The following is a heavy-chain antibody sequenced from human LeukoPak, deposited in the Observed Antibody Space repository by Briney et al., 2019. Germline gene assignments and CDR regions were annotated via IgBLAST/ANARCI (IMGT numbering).Heavy chain of an antibody. D-gene: IGHD6-13*01. J-gene: IGHJ4*02. CDR3: AKGSSWFDY. CDR2: IHWNGGST. V-gene: IGHV3-20*04. Sequence: PGGSLRLSCAASGCAFDDYGMSWVRQAPGKGLEWVSGIHWNGGSTGYADSVEGRFTISRDNAKNSLYLQMNSLRTEDTALYYCAKGSSWFDYWGQGTLVTVSS. CDR1: GCAFDDYG.